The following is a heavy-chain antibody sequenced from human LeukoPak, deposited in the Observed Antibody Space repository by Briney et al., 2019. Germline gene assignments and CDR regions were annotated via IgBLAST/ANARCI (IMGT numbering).Heavy chain of an antibody. D-gene: IGHD3-9*01. J-gene: IGHJ4*02. CDR3: AKDYDDILTGGYYFDY. CDR1: GFTFSSYA. CDR2: ISYDGSSE. V-gene: IGHV3-30-3*01. Sequence: PGKSLRLSCAASGFTFSSYAMHWVRQAPGKGLEWVAVISYDGSSESYADSVKDRFTISRDNSKNTLYLQMNSLRAEDTAVYYCAKDYDDILTGGYYFDYWGQGTLVTVSS.